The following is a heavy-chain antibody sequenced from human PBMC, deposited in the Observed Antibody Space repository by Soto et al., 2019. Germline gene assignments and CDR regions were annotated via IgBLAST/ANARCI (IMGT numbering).Heavy chain of an antibody. Sequence: PSETLSLTCAVSGGSISSGGYSWSWIRQPPGKGLEWIGYIYHSGSTYYNPSLKSRVTISVDRSKNQFSLKLGSVTAADTAVYYCARGDYDFWSGYYTGWFDPWGQGTLVTVSS. J-gene: IGHJ5*02. CDR1: GGSISSGGYS. D-gene: IGHD3-3*01. CDR2: IYHSGST. CDR3: ARGDYDFWSGYYTGWFDP. V-gene: IGHV4-30-2*01.